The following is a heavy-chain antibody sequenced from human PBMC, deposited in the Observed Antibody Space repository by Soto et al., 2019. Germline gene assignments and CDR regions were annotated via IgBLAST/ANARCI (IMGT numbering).Heavy chain of an antibody. CDR3: ASDSEQRVLFSYLALDV. J-gene: IGHJ6*02. V-gene: IGHV3-33*01. CDR2: IWFDGSKE. D-gene: IGHD6-25*01. Sequence: QAQLVESGGGVVQPGTSLRLSCAASGFTFSSYGMHWVRQAPGKGLEWVAAIWFDGSKEYYVDSVKGRFTISRDNSKNTLDLQMNSRRVEDTAVYYCASDSEQRVLFSYLALDVWGQGTTVTVSS. CDR1: GFTFSSYG.